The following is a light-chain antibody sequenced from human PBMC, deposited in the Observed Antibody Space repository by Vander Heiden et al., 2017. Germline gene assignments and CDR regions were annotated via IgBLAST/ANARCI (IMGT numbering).Light chain of an antibody. V-gene: IGLV2-23*02. CDR2: EVT. CDR3: CSYAGGNTLV. J-gene: IGLJ3*02. Sequence: QSALTQPASVSGSPRQSITISCTGGRSDVGSYNLVSWYQHHPGRAPRLVIYEVTKRASGVSSRFSGSKSGSAASLTISGLQPEDEGEYHCCSYAGGNTLVFGGGTKLTVL. CDR1: RSDVGSYNL.